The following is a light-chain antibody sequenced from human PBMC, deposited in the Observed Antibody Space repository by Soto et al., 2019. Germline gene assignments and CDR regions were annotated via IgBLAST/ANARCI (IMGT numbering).Light chain of an antibody. CDR3: QQYGSSLFT. V-gene: IGKV3-20*01. J-gene: IGKJ3*01. CDR2: GTS. CDR1: QSVSSTS. Sequence: DIVLTQSPGTLSLSPGERATLSCRASQSVSSTSLAWYQQKPGQAPSLLIYGTSTSATGIPDRFSGSGSGTDFTLTISRLEPEDFAVYYCQQYGSSLFTFGPGTKVDIK.